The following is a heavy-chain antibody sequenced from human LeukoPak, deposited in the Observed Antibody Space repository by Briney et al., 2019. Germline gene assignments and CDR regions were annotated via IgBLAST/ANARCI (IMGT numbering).Heavy chain of an antibody. J-gene: IGHJ4*02. V-gene: IGHV3-23*01. CDR1: GFTFSTYA. CDR2: ISGSGGTP. D-gene: IGHD6-13*01. Sequence: PGGSLRLSCAASGFTFSTYAMSWVRQAPGKGLDWVSAISGSGGTPYYADSVKGRFTIPRDNSKNTLYLQMNSLRAEDAAVYYCAKAYSSSQSFDYWGQGTLVTVSS. CDR3: AKAYSSSQSFDY.